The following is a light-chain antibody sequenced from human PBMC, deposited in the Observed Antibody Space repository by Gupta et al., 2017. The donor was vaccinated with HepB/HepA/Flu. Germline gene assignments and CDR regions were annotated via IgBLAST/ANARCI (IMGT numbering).Light chain of an antibody. J-gene: IGKJ3*01. Sequence: DIQLTQSPSFLSASVGDRVTITCRASQGISSYLAWYQQKPGKAPKLLIYAASTLQSGVTSRFSGSGSATEFTRTSSSMEPEDCETHYCQPLFTFGHGTNVDIK. CDR1: QGISSY. CDR3: QPLFT. CDR2: AAS. V-gene: IGKV1-9*01.